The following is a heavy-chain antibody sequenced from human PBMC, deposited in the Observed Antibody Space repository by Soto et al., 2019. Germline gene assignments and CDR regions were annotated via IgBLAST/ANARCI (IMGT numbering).Heavy chain of an antibody. D-gene: IGHD2-8*01. Sequence: TLSLTCTVSGGSISSGCYYWSWIRQHPGKGLEWIGYIYYSGSTYYNPSLKSRVTISVDTSKNQFSLKLSSVTAADTAVYYCARDNHYCTNGVCYPYYFDYWGQGTLVTVSS. CDR3: ARDNHYCTNGVCYPYYFDY. CDR1: GGSISSGCYY. J-gene: IGHJ4*02. V-gene: IGHV4-31*03. CDR2: IYYSGST.